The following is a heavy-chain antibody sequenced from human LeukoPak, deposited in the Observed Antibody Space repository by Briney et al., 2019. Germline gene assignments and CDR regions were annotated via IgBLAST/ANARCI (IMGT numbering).Heavy chain of an antibody. CDR1: GGSISSYY. Sequence: SETLSLTCTVSGGSISSYYWRWIRQPPGKGLEWIGNIYYSGSTNYNPSLKSRVTISVDTSKNQFSLKLSSVTAAHTAVYYCTRGSIAYYYMDVWGKGTTVTIPS. J-gene: IGHJ6*03. CDR3: TRGSIAYYYMDV. D-gene: IGHD3-22*01. CDR2: IYYSGST. V-gene: IGHV4-59*01.